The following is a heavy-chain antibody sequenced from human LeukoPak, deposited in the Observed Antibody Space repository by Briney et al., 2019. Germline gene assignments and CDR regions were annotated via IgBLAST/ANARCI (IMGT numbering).Heavy chain of an antibody. Sequence: GGSLRLSCEGSGFMFGNHGLIWVRQAPGKGLDWLSFIGPSGVTRLYANSVKGRFTISRDNAKNSLYLQMNSLRAEDTAVYYCARDIGGMTTDYYFDYWGQGTLVSVPS. CDR3: ARDIGGMTTDYYFDY. CDR1: GFMFGNHG. V-gene: IGHV3-48*04. CDR2: IGPSGVTR. D-gene: IGHD4-11*01. J-gene: IGHJ4*02.